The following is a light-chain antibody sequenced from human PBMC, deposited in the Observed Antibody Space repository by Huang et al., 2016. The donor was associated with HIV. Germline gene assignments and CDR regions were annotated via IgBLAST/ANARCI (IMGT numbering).Light chain of an antibody. V-gene: IGKV4-1*01. CDR1: QSVYSSSTSKDY. CDR2: WAS. Sequence: DIIMTHSPDSLAVSLGERATLNCRSSQSVYSSSTSKDYMAWFQQTPGQPPRLLLFWASTRESGVPDRFSGSGTGTHFTLTIANQEAEDASIYYCQQDYSSPQTFGQGTSVEVK. J-gene: IGKJ1*01. CDR3: QQDYSSPQT.